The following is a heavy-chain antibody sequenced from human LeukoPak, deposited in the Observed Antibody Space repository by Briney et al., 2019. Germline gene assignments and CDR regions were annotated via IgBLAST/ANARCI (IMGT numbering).Heavy chain of an antibody. J-gene: IGHJ4*02. Sequence: GESLKISCKASGYSFTNYWIGWVRQMPGKGLEWMGIIASDDSDTRYNPSFQGQVTISADKSINTAYLRWNSLKASDTAMYYCARRTRITGSTGAFDYWGQGTLVTVSS. CDR2: IASDDSDT. CDR3: ARRTRITGSTGAFDY. D-gene: IGHD1-7*01. V-gene: IGHV5-51*01. CDR1: GYSFTNYW.